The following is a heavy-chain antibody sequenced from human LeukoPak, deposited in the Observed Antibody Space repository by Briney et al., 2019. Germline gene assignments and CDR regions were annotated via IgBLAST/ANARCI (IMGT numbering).Heavy chain of an antibody. Sequence: ASQTLSLTCTVSGGSISSGGYYWSWIRQPPGKGLEWIGYIYHSGSTYYNPSLKSRVTISVDRSKNQFSLKLSSVTAADTAVYYCARDTSPLRGYSYGYDPYWGQGTLVTVSS. CDR1: GGSISSGGYY. D-gene: IGHD5-18*01. J-gene: IGHJ4*02. CDR3: ARDTSPLRGYSYGYDPY. V-gene: IGHV4-30-2*01. CDR2: IYHSGST.